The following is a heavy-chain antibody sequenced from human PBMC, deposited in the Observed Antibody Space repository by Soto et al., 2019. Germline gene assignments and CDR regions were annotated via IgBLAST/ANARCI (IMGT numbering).Heavy chain of an antibody. V-gene: IGHV3-23*01. Sequence: PGESLKISCAASGFTFSSYAMSWVRQAPGKGLEWVPAISGSGGSTFYADSVKGRFTISSDNSMNTLYLQMNSLRAEDSAVYFCAKYGSGNYYYYYGMDVWGQGTTVTVSS. J-gene: IGHJ6*02. CDR2: ISGSGGST. CDR3: AKYGSGNYYYYYGMDV. CDR1: GFTFSSYA. D-gene: IGHD3-10*01.